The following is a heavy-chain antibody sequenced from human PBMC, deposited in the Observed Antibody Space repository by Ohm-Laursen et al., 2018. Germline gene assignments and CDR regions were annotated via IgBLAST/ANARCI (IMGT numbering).Heavy chain of an antibody. CDR1: GGSMNNYY. D-gene: IGHD6-13*01. Sequence: SETLSLTCTVSGGSMNNYYWSWIRQPPGKRLEWIGYIYDSGSTNYNPSLKRRVTISIDTSKNQFSLKMISVTAADTAVYYCARVRAAAGSRLLWFDPWGQGTLVTVSS. J-gene: IGHJ5*02. CDR3: ARVRAAAGSRLLWFDP. V-gene: IGHV4-59*01. CDR2: IYDSGST.